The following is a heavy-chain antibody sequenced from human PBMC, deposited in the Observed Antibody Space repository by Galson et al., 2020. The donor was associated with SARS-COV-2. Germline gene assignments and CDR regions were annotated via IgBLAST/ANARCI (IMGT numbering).Heavy chain of an antibody. Sequence: GGSLRLSCAASGFTFSIYGIHWVSQAPGKGLEWVAFIRYDGSAKHYADSVKGRFTISRDNSKNMLYLQMSSLRAEDTAVYYCAKDRKENSYGSLGSIDVWGKGTTVTISS. CDR1: GFTFSIYG. CDR3: AKDRKENSYGSLGSIDV. J-gene: IGHJ6*03. D-gene: IGHD5-18*01. CDR2: IRYDGSAK. V-gene: IGHV3-30*02.